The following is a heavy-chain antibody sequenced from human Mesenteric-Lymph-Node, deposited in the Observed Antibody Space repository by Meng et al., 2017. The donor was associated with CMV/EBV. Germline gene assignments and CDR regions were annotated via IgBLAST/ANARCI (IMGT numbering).Heavy chain of an antibody. J-gene: IGHJ6*02. D-gene: IGHD3-10*01. CDR1: GFTFSDHY. CDR2: TKNKANSYTT. Sequence: GESLKISCAASGFTFSDHYMDWVRQAPGKGLEWVGRTKNKANSYTTEYAASVKGRFTISRDDSKNSLYLQMNSLKTEDTAVYYCARVSYYGSGARGMDVWGQGTTVTVSS. V-gene: IGHV3-72*01. CDR3: ARVSYYGSGARGMDV.